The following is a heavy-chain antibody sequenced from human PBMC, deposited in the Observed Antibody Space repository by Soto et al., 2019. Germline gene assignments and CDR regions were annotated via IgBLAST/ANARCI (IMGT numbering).Heavy chain of an antibody. Sequence: QVQLQESGPGLVKPSETLSLTCTVSGDSMTKYYWSWIRQPAGKGLEWIGRVYMSGSTNYNPSLKSRVTMSIATSNNHFSLDLKSVTAADTAVYYCARTVGAEYYFDFWGQGALVTVSS. D-gene: IGHD1-26*01. CDR1: GDSMTKYY. CDR2: VYMSGST. CDR3: ARTVGAEYYFDF. V-gene: IGHV4-4*07. J-gene: IGHJ4*02.